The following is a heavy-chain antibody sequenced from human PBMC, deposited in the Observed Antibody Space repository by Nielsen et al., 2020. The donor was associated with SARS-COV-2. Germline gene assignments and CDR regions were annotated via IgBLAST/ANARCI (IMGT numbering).Heavy chain of an antibody. CDR1: GFTFSSYA. Sequence: GESLKISCAASGFTFSSYAMSWVRQAPGKGLEWVSSISSSSSYIYYADSVKGRFTISRDNAKNSLYLQMNSLRAEDTAVYYCARLSGSIAVAGVDYWGQGTLVTVSS. D-gene: IGHD6-19*01. CDR3: ARLSGSIAVAGVDY. CDR2: ISSSSSYI. J-gene: IGHJ4*02. V-gene: IGHV3-21*01.